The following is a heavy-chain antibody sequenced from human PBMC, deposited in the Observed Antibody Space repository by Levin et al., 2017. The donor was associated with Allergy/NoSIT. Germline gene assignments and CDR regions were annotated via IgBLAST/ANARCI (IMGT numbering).Heavy chain of an antibody. CDR1: GFTFSSYG. CDR2: IWYDGSNK. J-gene: IGHJ4*02. CDR3: ASANDYGDSYFDY. V-gene: IGHV3-33*01. Sequence: GGSLRLSCAASGFTFSSYGMHWVRQAPGKGLEWVAVIWYDGSNKYYADSVKGRFTISRDNSKNTLYLQMNSLRAEDTAVYYCASANDYGDSYFDYWGQGTLVTVSS. D-gene: IGHD4-17*01.